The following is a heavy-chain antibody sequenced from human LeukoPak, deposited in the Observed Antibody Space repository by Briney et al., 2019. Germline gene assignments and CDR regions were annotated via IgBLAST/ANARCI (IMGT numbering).Heavy chain of an antibody. J-gene: IGHJ4*02. CDR2: IRSKANSYAT. CDR1: GFTFSGSA. V-gene: IGHV3-73*01. Sequence: PGGSLRLSCAASGFTFSGSAMHWVRQASGKGLEWVGRIRSKANSYATAYAASVKGRLTISRDDSKNTAYLQMNSLKTEDTAVYYCTRNIWFGAPFDYWGQGTLVTVSS. D-gene: IGHD3-10*01. CDR3: TRNIWFGAPFDY.